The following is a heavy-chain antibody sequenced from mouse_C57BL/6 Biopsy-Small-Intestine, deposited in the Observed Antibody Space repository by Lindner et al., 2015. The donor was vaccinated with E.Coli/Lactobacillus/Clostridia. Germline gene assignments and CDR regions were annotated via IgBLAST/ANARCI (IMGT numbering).Heavy chain of an antibody. D-gene: IGHD1-1*01. V-gene: IGHV5-17*01. Sequence: ESGGGLVKPGGSLKLSCAASGFTFSDYGMHWVRQAPEKGLEWIAYISSGSSTIYYADTVKGRFTISRDNARNTLFLQVISLRSEDTAVYYCTIYGTTSYYALDSWGQGASVTVTS. CDR3: TIYGTTSYYALDS. CDR2: ISSGSSTI. CDR1: GFTFSDYG. J-gene: IGHJ4*01.